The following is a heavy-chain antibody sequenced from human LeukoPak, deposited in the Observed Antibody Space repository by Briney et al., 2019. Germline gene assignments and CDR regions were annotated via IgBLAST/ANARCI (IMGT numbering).Heavy chain of an antibody. CDR2: INWNGGST. CDR3: AREKSYYDSRGFYAFDI. Sequence: RPWGSLRLSCAASGFTVSSNYMSWVRQAPGKGLEWVSGINWNGGSTGYADSVKGRFTISRDNAKNSLYLQMNSLRAEDTALYYCAREKSYYDSRGFYAFDIWGQGTMVTVSS. V-gene: IGHV3-20*04. J-gene: IGHJ3*02. CDR1: GFTVSSNY. D-gene: IGHD3-22*01.